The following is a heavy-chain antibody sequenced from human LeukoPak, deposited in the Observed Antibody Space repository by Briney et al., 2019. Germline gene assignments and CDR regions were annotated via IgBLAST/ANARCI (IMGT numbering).Heavy chain of an antibody. D-gene: IGHD3-10*01. V-gene: IGHV4-34*01. J-gene: IGHJ6*03. CDR2: INHSGST. CDR3: ARGRGSGSYYYYYYYMDV. CDR1: GGSFSGYY. Sequence: SETLSLTCAVYGGSFSGYYWRWIRQPPGKGLEWIGEINHSGSTNYNPSLKSRVTISVDTSKNQFSLKLSSVTAADTAVYYCARGRGSGSYYYYYYYMDVWGKGTTVTVSS.